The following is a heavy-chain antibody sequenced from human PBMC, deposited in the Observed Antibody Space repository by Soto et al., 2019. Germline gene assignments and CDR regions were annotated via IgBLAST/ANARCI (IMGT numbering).Heavy chain of an antibody. CDR2: INAGNGNT. D-gene: IGHD5-12*01. CDR3: ASQIPGPIDGGYVRFSPLPFDY. V-gene: IGHV1-3*01. J-gene: IGHJ4*02. CDR1: RFTLTSYA. Sequence: GASVKASSKAPRFTLTSYAMHWVRQSPRQRLEWMGWINAGNGNTKYSQKFQGRVTITRDTSATTAYMELSSLRSEDTAVYYCASQIPGPIDGGYVRFSPLPFDYWGQGTLVTVSS.